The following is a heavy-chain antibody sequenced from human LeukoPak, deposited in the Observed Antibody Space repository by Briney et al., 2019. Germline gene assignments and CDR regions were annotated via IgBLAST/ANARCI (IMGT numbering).Heavy chain of an antibody. CDR1: GGSISSYY. D-gene: IGHD3-10*01. Sequence: PSETLSLTCTVSGGSISSYYWSWIRQPPGKGLEWIGYIYYSGSTNYNPSLKSRVTISVDTSKNQFSLKLSSVTAADTAVYYCANSRAPSAFDIWGQGTMVTVSS. CDR3: ANSRAPSAFDI. J-gene: IGHJ3*02. CDR2: IYYSGST. V-gene: IGHV4-59*08.